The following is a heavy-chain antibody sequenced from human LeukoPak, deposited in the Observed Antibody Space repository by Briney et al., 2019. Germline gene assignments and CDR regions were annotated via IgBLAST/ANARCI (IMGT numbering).Heavy chain of an antibody. Sequence: GGSLRLSCAASGFTFSSYWMSWVRQAPGKGLEWVADIRQDGSEKYYVDSVKGRFTISRDNAKNTLYLQMNSLRAEDTAVYYCAKDPSFRPGYFDYWGQGTLVTVSS. CDR3: AKDPSFRPGYFDY. CDR1: GFTFSSYW. V-gene: IGHV3-7*01. CDR2: IRQDGSEK. J-gene: IGHJ4*02.